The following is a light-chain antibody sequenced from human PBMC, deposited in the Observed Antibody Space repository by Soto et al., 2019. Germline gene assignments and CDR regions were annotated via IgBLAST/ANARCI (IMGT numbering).Light chain of an antibody. CDR2: GAS. V-gene: IGKV3-20*01. Sequence: EILMTQSPATLSVSPGERATLSCRASQSVDSNLAWYQQKPGQAPRLLIYGASSRATGIPDRFSGSGSGADFTLTISRLEPEDFAVYYCQQYGSSPLTFGGGTKVDIK. CDR1: QSVDSN. J-gene: IGKJ4*01. CDR3: QQYGSSPLT.